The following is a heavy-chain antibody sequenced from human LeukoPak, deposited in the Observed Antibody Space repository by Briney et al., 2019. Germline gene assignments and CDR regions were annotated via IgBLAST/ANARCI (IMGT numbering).Heavy chain of an antibody. D-gene: IGHD6-19*01. V-gene: IGHV1-69*04. Sequence: SVKVSCKASGGTFSSYAISWVRQAPGQGLEWMGRIIPILGIANYAQKFQGRVTITANKSTSTAYMELSSLRSEDTAVYYCARDPRIRAVADANWFDPWGQGTLVTVSS. CDR2: IIPILGIA. J-gene: IGHJ5*02. CDR3: ARDPRIRAVADANWFDP. CDR1: GGTFSSYA.